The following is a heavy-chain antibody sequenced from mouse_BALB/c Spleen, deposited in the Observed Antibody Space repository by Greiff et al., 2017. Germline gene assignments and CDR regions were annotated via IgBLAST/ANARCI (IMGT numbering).Heavy chain of an antibody. CDR3: AILWDYYAMDY. CDR2: INPGSGGT. J-gene: IGHJ4*01. D-gene: IGHD1-1*02. Sequence: QVQLKESGAELVRPGTSVKVSCKASGYAFTNYLIEWVKQRPGQGLEWIGVINPGSGGTNYNEKFKGKATLTADKSSSTAYMQLSSLTSDDSAVYFCAILWDYYAMDYWGQGTSVTVSS. V-gene: IGHV1-54*01. CDR1: GYAFTNYL.